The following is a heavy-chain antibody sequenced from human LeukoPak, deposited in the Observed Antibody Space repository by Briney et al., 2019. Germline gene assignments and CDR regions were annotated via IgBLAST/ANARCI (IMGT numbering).Heavy chain of an antibody. CDR3: ARALLRPWFDP. CDR2: IYYSGST. J-gene: IGHJ5*02. D-gene: IGHD4-17*01. CDR1: GGSISRYY. Sequence: SETLSLTCTVSGGSISRYYWSWIRQPPGEGLEWIGYIYYSGSTNCNPSLKSRVTISVDTSKNQFSLKLSSVTAADTAVYYCARALLRPWFDPWGQGTLVTVSS. V-gene: IGHV4-59*01.